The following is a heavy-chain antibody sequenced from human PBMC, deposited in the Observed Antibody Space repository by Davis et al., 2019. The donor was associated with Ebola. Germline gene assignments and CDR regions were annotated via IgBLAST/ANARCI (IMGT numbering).Heavy chain of an antibody. CDR3: ARDWSVGSSIDY. D-gene: IGHD3-3*01. Sequence: PGGSLRLSCAASGFTFSSYAMSWVRQAPGKGLEWVSSISDSSSFIHYADSVKGRFTTFRDNAKNSLYLQMNSLTAEDTAVYYCARDWSVGSSIDYRGQGTLVTVSS. CDR2: ISDSSSFI. V-gene: IGHV3-21*01. CDR1: GFTFSSYA. J-gene: IGHJ4*02.